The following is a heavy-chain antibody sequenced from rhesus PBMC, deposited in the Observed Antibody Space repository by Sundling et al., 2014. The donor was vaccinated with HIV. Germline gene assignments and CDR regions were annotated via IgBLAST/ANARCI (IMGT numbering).Heavy chain of an antibody. Sequence: QVQLVQSGAEVKKPGTSVKLSCKASGYTFTTNYINWVRQAPGQVLEWMGWINPNNGDTAYAQKFQDRVTMTRDTSTTTVYTELNSLRSGDTAVYYCARSGRQLGNFDYWGQGVLVTVSS. CDR2: INPNNGDT. V-gene: IGHV1-200*01. CDR1: GYTFTTNY. D-gene: IGHD6-25*01. CDR3: ARSGRQLGNFDY. J-gene: IGHJ4*01.